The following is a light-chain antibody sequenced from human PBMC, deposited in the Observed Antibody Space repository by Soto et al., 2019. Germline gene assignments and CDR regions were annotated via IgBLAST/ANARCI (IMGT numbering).Light chain of an antibody. CDR3: QQYHSSPFT. J-gene: IGKJ3*01. Sequence: EIVLTQSPGTLSLSPGERATLSCRASQSLSSSQLAWYQQKPGQAPRLLMYGASSRATGIPDRFSGSGSGSDFTLTIYRLEPEDFALYYRQQYHSSPFTFGPGTKVEI. CDR1: QSLSSSQ. V-gene: IGKV3-20*01. CDR2: GAS.